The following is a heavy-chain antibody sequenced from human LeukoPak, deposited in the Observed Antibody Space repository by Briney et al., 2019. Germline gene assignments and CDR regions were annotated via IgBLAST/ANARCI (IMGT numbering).Heavy chain of an antibody. D-gene: IGHD1-26*01. V-gene: IGHV1-46*01. CDR2: INPSGGST. CDR3: ARLGGSYWTPFDY. CDR1: GYTFTSYY. Sequence: ASVKVSCKASGYTFTSYYMHWVRQAPGQGLEWMGIINPSGGSTSYAQKFQGRVTMTRDMSTSTVYMELRSLRSDDTAVYYCARLGGSYWTPFDYWGQGTLVTVSS. J-gene: IGHJ4*02.